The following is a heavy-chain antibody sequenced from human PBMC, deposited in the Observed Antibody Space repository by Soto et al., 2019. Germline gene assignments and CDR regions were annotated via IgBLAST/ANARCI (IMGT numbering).Heavy chain of an antibody. CDR2: IIPIFGGA. Sequence: QVQLVQSGAEVKKPGSSVKVSCKASGGTFSSYAISWVRQAPGQGLEWMGGIIPIFGGANYAQKFQGRVTITADESTNTAYMELSSLRSEDTAVYYCAILEGPTVTTLDAFDIWGQGTMVTVSS. CDR3: AILEGPTVTTLDAFDI. J-gene: IGHJ3*02. CDR1: GGTFSSYA. V-gene: IGHV1-69*01. D-gene: IGHD4-17*01.